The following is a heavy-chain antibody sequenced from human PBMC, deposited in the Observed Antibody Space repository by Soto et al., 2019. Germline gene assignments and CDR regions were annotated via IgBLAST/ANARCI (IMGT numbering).Heavy chain of an antibody. CDR3: AGGGGMEVGAPPLDY. D-gene: IGHD1-26*01. J-gene: IGHJ4*02. V-gene: IGHV3-30-3*01. CDR1: GFTFSSYA. CDR2: ISYDGSNK. Sequence: QVQLVESGGGVVQPGRSLRLSCAASGFTFSSYAMHWVRQAPGKGLEWVAVISYDGSNKYYADSVKGRFTISRDNSKNTLDLQMNRLRAEDTAVYYCAGGGGMEVGAPPLDYWGQGTLVTVSS.